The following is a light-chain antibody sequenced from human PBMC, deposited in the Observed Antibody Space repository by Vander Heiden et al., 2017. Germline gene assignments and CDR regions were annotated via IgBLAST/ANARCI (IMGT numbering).Light chain of an antibody. J-gene: IGLJ3*02. CDR2: YDD. Sequence: QSVLTQPPSVSEAPRQRVTISCSGSSSNIGNNAVNWYQQPPGKAPKLLIYYDDLPPSVVSDRFSGSKPGTSASLAISGGHAEDEADYYCAAWDDSLHGPVFGGGTKLTVL. CDR3: AAWDDSLHGPV. CDR1: SSNIGNNA. V-gene: IGLV1-36*01.